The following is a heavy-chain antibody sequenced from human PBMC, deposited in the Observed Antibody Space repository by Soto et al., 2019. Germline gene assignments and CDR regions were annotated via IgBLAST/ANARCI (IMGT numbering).Heavy chain of an antibody. CDR3: ARLRGSGVDY. CDR2: INHSGST. Sequence: QVQLQQWGAGLLKPSETLSLTCAVYGGSFSGYYWSWIRQPPGKGLEWIGEINHSGSTNYNPSLKSRVIISVDTSKNQFSLKLSSVTAADTAVYYCARLRGSGVDYWGQGTLVTVSS. V-gene: IGHV4-34*01. D-gene: IGHD3-10*01. CDR1: GGSFSGYY. J-gene: IGHJ4*02.